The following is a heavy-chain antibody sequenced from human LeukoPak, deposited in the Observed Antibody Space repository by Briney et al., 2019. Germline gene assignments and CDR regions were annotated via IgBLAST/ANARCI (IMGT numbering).Heavy chain of an antibody. CDR2: MYYGGST. CDR3: ARRLDDMDV. V-gene: IGHV4-59*08. J-gene: IGHJ6*03. D-gene: IGHD4-11*01. Sequence: SETLSLTCTVSGGSMSGQYWSWIRRPPGKGLEWIGNMYYGGSTNYNPSLKSRVTISIDTSKNQFSLKLSSVTAADTAVYYRARRLDDMDVWGKGTTVTVSS. CDR1: GGSMSGQY.